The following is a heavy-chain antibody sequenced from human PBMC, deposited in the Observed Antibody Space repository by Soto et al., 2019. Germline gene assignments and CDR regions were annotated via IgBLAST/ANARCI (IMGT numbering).Heavy chain of an antibody. CDR3: ARDALYYDSSGYYIEHDAFDI. V-gene: IGHV1-18*01. J-gene: IGHJ3*02. D-gene: IGHD3-22*01. CDR1: GYTFTNYG. Sequence: QVQLVQSGAEVKKPGASVKVSCKASGYTFTNYGISWVRQAPGQGLEWMGWISAYNGNTNYAQKLQGRVTMTTDTSTSTAYMELRSLRSDDTAVYYCARDALYYDSSGYYIEHDAFDIWGQGTMVTVSS. CDR2: ISAYNGNT.